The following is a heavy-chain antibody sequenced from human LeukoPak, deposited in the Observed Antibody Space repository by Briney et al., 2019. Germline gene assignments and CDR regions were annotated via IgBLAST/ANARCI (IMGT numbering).Heavy chain of an antibody. CDR3: ASTSYDFRSGYLY. V-gene: IGHV5-51*01. Sequence: GESLKISCKGSGYRFTRYWIGWVRQMPRKGMEWMRIIYPGDSDTRYSPSSQGQVTISADKSISTAYLQWSSLKASDTAVYYCASTSYDFRSGYLYWGQGTLVTVSS. J-gene: IGHJ4*02. CDR2: IYPGDSDT. D-gene: IGHD3-3*01. CDR1: GYRFTRYW.